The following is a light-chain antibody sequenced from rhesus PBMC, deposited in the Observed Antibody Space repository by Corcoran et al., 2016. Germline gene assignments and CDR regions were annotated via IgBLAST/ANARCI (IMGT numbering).Light chain of an antibody. V-gene: IGKV1-32*03. CDR2: HTN. CDR3: QQGYSTPYS. Sequence: DIQMSQSPSSLSASVGDRVSITCRASQGISSFLHWYQQKPGKAPKLLIYHTNSLTSGVPSPFSGSGSGTDYSLTISSLQPEDFATYYCQQGYSTPYSFGPGTKVEIK. J-gene: IGKJ2*01. CDR1: QGISSF.